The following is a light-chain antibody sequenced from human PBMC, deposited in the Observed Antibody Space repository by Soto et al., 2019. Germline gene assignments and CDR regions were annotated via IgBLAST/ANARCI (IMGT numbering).Light chain of an antibody. CDR1: QTVDGW. J-gene: IGKJ1*01. CDR2: KAS. V-gene: IGKV1-5*03. CDR3: QQYKSFAWT. Sequence: DIQMTQSPSTLSASVGDRVTITCRASQTVDGWLAWYQQKPGKAPKILIYKASSLESGVPSRFSGSGSGTEFTLTISSLQPDDFATYYCQQYKSFAWTFGQGTKVDIK.